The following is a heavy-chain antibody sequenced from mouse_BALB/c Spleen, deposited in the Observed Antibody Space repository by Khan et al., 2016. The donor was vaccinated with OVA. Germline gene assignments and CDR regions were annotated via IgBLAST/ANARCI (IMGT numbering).Heavy chain of an antibody. CDR2: IRTRFNTYAT. CDR1: GFTFNTYA. Sequence: EVQLVESGGGLVQPKGSLKLSYAASGFTFNTYAMDWFRQAPGKGLEWVARIRTRFNTYATYYADSVKDRFTISRDDSQSMLYLQMNNLKAEDTAIYYFARPYGYYGYYALDYWGQGTSVTVSS. D-gene: IGHD2-3*01. CDR3: ARPYGYYGYYALDY. V-gene: IGHV10-1*02. J-gene: IGHJ4*01.